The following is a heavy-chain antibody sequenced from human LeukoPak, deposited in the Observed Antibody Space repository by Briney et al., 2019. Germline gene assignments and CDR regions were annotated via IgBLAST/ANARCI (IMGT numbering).Heavy chain of an antibody. CDR2: IYTSGST. V-gene: IGHV4-61*02. CDR3: ARDNYYDSSGPSYAFDI. Sequence: PSXXLSLTCTVSGGSISSGSYYWGWIRQPVGKGLEWIGRIYTSGSTNYNPSLKSRFTRSVDTAKNTFSLKLSSVTAADTAVYYCARDNYYDSSGPSYAFDIWGQGTMVTVSS. D-gene: IGHD3-22*01. CDR1: GGSISSGSYY. J-gene: IGHJ3*02.